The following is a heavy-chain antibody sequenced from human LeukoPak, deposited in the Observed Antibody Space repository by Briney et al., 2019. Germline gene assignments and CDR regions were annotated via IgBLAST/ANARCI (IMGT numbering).Heavy chain of an antibody. CDR2: INHSGST. J-gene: IGHJ4*02. CDR1: GYSISSGYY. V-gene: IGHV4-38-2*01. CDR3: ARGRYSSGWYSGPYYFDY. Sequence: SETLSLTCAVSGYSISSGYYWGWIRQPPGKGLEWIGEINHSGSTNYNPSLKSRVTISVDTSKNQFSLKLSSVTAADTAVYYCARGRYSSGWYSGPYYFDYWGQGTLVTVSS. D-gene: IGHD6-19*01.